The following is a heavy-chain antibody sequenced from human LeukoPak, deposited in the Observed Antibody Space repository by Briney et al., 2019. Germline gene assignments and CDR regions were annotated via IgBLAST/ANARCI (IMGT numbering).Heavy chain of an antibody. Sequence: ASVTVSRKTSGYSVSDYYMHWVRQAPGQGLEWMGWIRDGTGDTDSPQKFQGRVAMTRDTSTNTAYMELSRLRYDDTAMYFCARVRGNSCDYWGQGTLVTVSS. CDR3: ARVRGNSCDY. CDR2: IRDGTGDT. CDR1: GYSVSDYY. V-gene: IGHV1-2*02. J-gene: IGHJ4*02. D-gene: IGHD3-10*01.